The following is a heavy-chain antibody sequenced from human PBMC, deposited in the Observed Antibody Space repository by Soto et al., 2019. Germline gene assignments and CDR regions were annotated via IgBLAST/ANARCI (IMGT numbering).Heavy chain of an antibody. Sequence: QVQLVQSGAEVKKPGASVKVSCKASGYTFTSYYMHWVLQAPGQGLEWMGIINPSGGSTRYAQKFQGRGTMTRDTSTSTVYMELSSMRSEDTAVSYCARGLIYDSSGYYFYYWGQGTLVTVSS. D-gene: IGHD3-22*01. J-gene: IGHJ4*02. CDR2: INPSGGST. CDR3: ARGLIYDSSGYYFYY. CDR1: GYTFTSYY. V-gene: IGHV1-46*01.